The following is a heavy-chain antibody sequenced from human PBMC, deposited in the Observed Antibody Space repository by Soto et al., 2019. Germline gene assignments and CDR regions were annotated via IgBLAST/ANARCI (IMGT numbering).Heavy chain of an antibody. J-gene: IGHJ6*02. D-gene: IGHD2-2*01. Sequence: QVQLVQSGADVKTPGASVRVSCKASGYTFTGYYVHWVREAPGQGLEWMGWINPETGGTSYAQKFQGRVTLSRDTSINTAYRELSRLRFDDAAVYFCARERYQVISDGMDVWGQGPTVTVSS. CDR3: ARERYQVISDGMDV. V-gene: IGHV1-2*02. CDR2: INPETGGT. CDR1: GYTFTGYY.